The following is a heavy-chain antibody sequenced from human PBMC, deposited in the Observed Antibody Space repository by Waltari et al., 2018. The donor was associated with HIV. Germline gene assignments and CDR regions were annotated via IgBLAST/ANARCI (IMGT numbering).Heavy chain of an antibody. Sequence: QVQLQESGPGLVKTSQTLALTCTVSGGSLNSCSDYWKWIRQPAGKGLEWIGRLYTSGSTNYNPSLKSRVTMTADTSKNQFSLRLTSVTASDTAIYYCSRTSTGSDYYYQVDVWGQGTTVTVSS. CDR3: SRTSTGSDYYYQVDV. D-gene: IGHD2-21*02. CDR2: LYTSGST. J-gene: IGHJ6*02. V-gene: IGHV4-61*02. CDR1: GGSLNSCSDY.